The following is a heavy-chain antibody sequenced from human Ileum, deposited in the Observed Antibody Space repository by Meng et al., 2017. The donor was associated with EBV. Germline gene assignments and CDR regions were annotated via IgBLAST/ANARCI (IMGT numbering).Heavy chain of an antibody. V-gene: IGHV7-4-1*02. D-gene: IGHD2-15*01. Sequence: QVQLVQSGSELKKPVASVKVSCKASGYSFNKFAINWVRQAPGQGLEWVGWINTKTGDPRYAQGFTGRFVFSLDTSVSTAYLQISSLKPEDTAVYYCVRDGRSINLLDYWGQGTLVTVSS. J-gene: IGHJ4*02. CDR2: INTKTGDP. CDR3: VRDGRSINLLDY. CDR1: GYSFNKFA.